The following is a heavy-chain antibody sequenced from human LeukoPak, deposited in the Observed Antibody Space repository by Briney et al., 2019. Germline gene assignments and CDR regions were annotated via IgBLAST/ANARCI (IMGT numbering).Heavy chain of an antibody. CDR1: GYTFTGYY. J-gene: IGHJ3*02. CDR2: INPNSGGT. D-gene: IGHD3-9*01. CDR3: ARDRIRYFDWLFEAFDI. Sequence: ASVKVSCKASGYTFTGYYMHWVRQAPGQGLEWMGWINPNSGGTNYAQKFKGRVTMTRDTSISTAYMELSRLRSDDTAVYYCARDRIRYFDWLFEAFDIWGQGTMVTVSS. V-gene: IGHV1-2*02.